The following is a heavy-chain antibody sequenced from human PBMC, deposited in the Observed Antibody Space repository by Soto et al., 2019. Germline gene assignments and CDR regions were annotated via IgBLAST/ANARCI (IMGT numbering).Heavy chain of an antibody. CDR1: GGSFSGYY. V-gene: IGHV4-34*01. D-gene: IGHD1-1*01. CDR2: INHSGST. CDR3: ARVWAPGIGWPLEFDY. J-gene: IGHJ4*02. Sequence: PSETLSLTCAVYGGSFSGYYWSWIRQPPGKGLEWIGEINHSGSTNYNPSLKSRVTISVDTSKNQFSLKLSSVTAADTAVYYCARVWAPGIGWPLEFDYWGQGTLVTVSS.